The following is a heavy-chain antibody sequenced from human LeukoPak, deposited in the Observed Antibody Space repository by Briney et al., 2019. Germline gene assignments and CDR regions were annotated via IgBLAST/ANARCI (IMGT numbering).Heavy chain of an antibody. J-gene: IGHJ4*02. CDR3: ARGSGVLYFDY. D-gene: IGHD3-10*01. Sequence: MASETLSLTCAVYGGSFSGYYWSWIRQPPGKGLEWIGEINHSGSTNYNPSLKSRVTISVDTSKNNFSLKLSSVTAADTAVYYCARGSGVLYFDYWGQGTLVTVSS. V-gene: IGHV4-34*01. CDR1: GGSFSGYY. CDR2: INHSGST.